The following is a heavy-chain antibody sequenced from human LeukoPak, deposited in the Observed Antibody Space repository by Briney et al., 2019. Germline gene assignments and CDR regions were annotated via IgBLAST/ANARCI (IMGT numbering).Heavy chain of an antibody. V-gene: IGHV5-51*01. CDR2: IYPGDSGT. CDR1: GYSFTNYR. D-gene: IGHD1-26*01. CDR3: ARHQYSGSYFVFDY. Sequence: TGESLKISCKGSGYSFTNYRIGWVRQMPGKSLEWMGIIYPGDSGTRYSPSFQGQVTISADKSISTAYVQWSSLKASDTAMYYCARHQYSGSYFVFDYWGQGTLVTVSS. J-gene: IGHJ4*02.